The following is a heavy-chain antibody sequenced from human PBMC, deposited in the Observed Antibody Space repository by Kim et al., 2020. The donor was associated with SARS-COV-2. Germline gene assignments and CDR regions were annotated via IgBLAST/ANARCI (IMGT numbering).Heavy chain of an antibody. CDR3: ARGITEGFDY. D-gene: IGHD1-20*01. V-gene: IGHV1-8*01. Sequence: GNTAFAQKFQDRLIMTSDTSTNTAYMQLTSLTSEDTALYFCARGITEGFDYWGQGTLVTVSS. CDR2: GNT. J-gene: IGHJ4*02.